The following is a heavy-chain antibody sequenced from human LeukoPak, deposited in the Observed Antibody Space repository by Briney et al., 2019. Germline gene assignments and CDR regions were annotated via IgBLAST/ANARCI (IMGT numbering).Heavy chain of an antibody. CDR1: GGSISSYY. V-gene: IGHV4-59*08. CDR2: IYYSGST. D-gene: IGHD6-19*01. J-gene: IGHJ5*02. CDR3: ARSPSAGYSSGWYYGWLGWFDP. Sequence: SETLSLTCTVYGGSISSYYWSWIRQPPGKGLEWIGYIYYSGSTNYNPSLKSRVTISVDTSKNQFSLKLSSVTAADTAVYYCARSPSAGYSSGWYYGWLGWFDPWGQGTLVTVSS.